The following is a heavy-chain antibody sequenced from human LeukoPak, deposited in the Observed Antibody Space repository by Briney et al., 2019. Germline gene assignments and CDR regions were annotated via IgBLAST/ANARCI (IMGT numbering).Heavy chain of an antibody. CDR2: INHSGST. CDR1: GGSFSSYY. CDR3: ARDLRSRNYYYYYGMDV. Sequence: SETLSLTCAVYGGSFSSYYWSWIRQPPGKGLEWIGEINHSGSTNYNPSLKSRVTISVDTSKNQFSLKLSSVTAADTAVYYCARDLRSRNYYYYYGMDVWGQGTTVTVSS. J-gene: IGHJ6*02. V-gene: IGHV4-34*01. D-gene: IGHD5-12*01.